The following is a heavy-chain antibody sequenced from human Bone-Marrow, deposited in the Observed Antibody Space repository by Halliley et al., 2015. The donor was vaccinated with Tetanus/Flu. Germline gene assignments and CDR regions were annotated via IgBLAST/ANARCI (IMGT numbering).Heavy chain of an antibody. CDR3: AKRKLITTTKWRVDAFDN. J-gene: IGHJ3*02. CDR1: GFTFASYS. V-gene: IGHV3-23*01. Sequence: SLRLSCAASGFTFASYSMNWVRQAPGKGLEWVSGMSGSGAETYLADSVKGRFTISRDNSKNTLYLEMNSLRAEDTAIYYCAKRKLITTTKWRVDAFDNRGQGTMVPVSS. CDR2: MSGSGAET. D-gene: IGHD1-1*01.